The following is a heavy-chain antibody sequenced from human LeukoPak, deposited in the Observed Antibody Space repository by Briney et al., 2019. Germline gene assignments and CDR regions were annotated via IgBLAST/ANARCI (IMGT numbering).Heavy chain of an antibody. J-gene: IGHJ5*02. Sequence: ASVTVSCKTSGYSFTDYYMHWERQAPGQGLGWMGWINPNSGGTSSAQKFQGRVTMTRDTSITTVYMEVSWLTSDDTAIYYCARADRLDGGPYLIGPWGQGTLVTVSS. CDR1: GYSFTDYY. CDR2: INPNSGGT. CDR3: ARADRLDGGPYLIGP. V-gene: IGHV1-2*02. D-gene: IGHD2-21*01.